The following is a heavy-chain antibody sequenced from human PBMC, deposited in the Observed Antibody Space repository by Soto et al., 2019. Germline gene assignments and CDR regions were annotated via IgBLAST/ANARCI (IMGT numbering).Heavy chain of an antibody. CDR3: AKELRYTRSPADFDY. Sequence: EVQILESGGGLVQPGGSLRLSCTASGFDFSTYAMNWVRQAPGKGLEWVSAVGSSDRSTYYGDSVKGRFTISRDNSKNTLYLQMKSLRVDDTAVYFCAKELRYTRSPADFDYWGQGTLVTVSS. CDR1: GFDFSTYA. V-gene: IGHV3-23*01. D-gene: IGHD2-2*02. J-gene: IGHJ4*02. CDR2: VGSSDRST.